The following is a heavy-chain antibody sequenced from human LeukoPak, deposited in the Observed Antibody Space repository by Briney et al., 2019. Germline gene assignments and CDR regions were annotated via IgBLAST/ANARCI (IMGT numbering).Heavy chain of an antibody. CDR2: IYHSGST. CDR3: ARGFGESFDY. Sequence: SETLSLTCTASGGSISGYYWSWIRQPPGKGLEWIGYIYHSGSTYYNPSLKSRVTISVDRSKNQFSLKLSSVTAADTAVYYCARGFGESFDYWGQGTLVTVSS. D-gene: IGHD3-10*01. V-gene: IGHV4-59*12. J-gene: IGHJ4*02. CDR1: GGSISGYY.